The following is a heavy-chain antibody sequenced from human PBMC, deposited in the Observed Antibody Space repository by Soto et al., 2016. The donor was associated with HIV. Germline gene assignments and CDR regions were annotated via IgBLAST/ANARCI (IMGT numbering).Heavy chain of an antibody. V-gene: IGHV3-23*04. CDR2: IAHDGTSS. CDR1: GFSLRYYA. Sequence: EVQLVESGEAWSSLGSLRLSCAASGFSLRYYAMNWVRQAPGKGLEWVSGIAHDGTSSHYADSVKGRFIIARDNSKNTLDLQMNSLRAEDTAIYYCARDLLDYSANDYWGQGNPGHRLL. CDR3: ARDLLDYSANDY. D-gene: IGHD4-4*01. J-gene: IGHJ4*01.